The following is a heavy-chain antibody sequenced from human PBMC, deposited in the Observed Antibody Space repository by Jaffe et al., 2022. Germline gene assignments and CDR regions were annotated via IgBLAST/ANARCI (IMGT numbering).Heavy chain of an antibody. CDR1: GGSISSGSYY. CDR2: IYTSGST. Sequence: QVQLQESGPGLVKPSQTLSLTCTVSGGSISSGSYYWSWIRQPAGKGLEWIGRIYTSGSTNYNPSLKSRVTISVDTSKNQFSLKLSSVTAADTAVYYCARLNSLFGYYFDYWGQGTLVTVSS. V-gene: IGHV4-61*02. CDR3: ARLNSLFGYYFDY. D-gene: IGHD3-3*02. J-gene: IGHJ4*02.